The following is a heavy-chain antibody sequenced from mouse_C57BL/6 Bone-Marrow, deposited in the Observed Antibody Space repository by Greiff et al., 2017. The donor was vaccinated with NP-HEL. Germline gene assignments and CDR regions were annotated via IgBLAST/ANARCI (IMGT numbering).Heavy chain of an antibody. Sequence: EVQLQQSGPELVKPGDSVKISCKASGYSFTGYFMNWVMQSHGKSLEWIGRINPYNGDTFYNQKFKGKATLTVDKSSSTAHMELRSLTSEDSAVYYCARYDYDVGYFDYWGQGTTLTVSS. D-gene: IGHD2-4*01. CDR3: ARYDYDVGYFDY. CDR1: GYSFTGYF. J-gene: IGHJ2*01. V-gene: IGHV1-20*01. CDR2: INPYNGDT.